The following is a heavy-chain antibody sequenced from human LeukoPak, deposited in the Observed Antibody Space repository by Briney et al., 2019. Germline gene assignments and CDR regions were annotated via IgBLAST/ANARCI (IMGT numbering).Heavy chain of an antibody. CDR2: IKSKTDGGTT. Sequence: GGSLRLSCAASGFTFSNAWMSWVRQAPGKGLEWVGRIKSKTDGGTTDYAAPVKGRFTISRGDSKNTLYLQMNSLKTEDTAVYYCTTSYVWGSYRAFDYWGQGTLVTVSS. CDR1: GFTFSNAW. V-gene: IGHV3-15*01. CDR3: TTSYVWGSYRAFDY. D-gene: IGHD3-16*02. J-gene: IGHJ4*02.